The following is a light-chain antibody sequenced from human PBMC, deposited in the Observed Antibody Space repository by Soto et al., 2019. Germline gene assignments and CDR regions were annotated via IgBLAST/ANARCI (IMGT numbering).Light chain of an antibody. CDR3: QKYNNAPKT. Sequence: DIQMTQSPSSLSASVGDRVTITCRASQDISKYLAWYQQKPGKVPKLLITAASTSQSGVPSRFSGSGSGTDFTLTINSLQPEDVATYYCQKYNNAPKTFGQGTKVEIK. V-gene: IGKV1-27*01. CDR1: QDISKY. J-gene: IGKJ1*01. CDR2: AAS.